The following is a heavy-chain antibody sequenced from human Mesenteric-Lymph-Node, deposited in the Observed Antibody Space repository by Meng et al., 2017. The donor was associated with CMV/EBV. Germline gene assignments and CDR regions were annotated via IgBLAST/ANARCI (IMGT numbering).Heavy chain of an antibody. CDR3: AREGGSTSPAYFDY. Sequence: GESLKISCAASGFTFSTYAMSWVRQAPGKGLEWVSALSGNGGYTYYADSVKGRFTISRDNAKNSLYLQMNSLRAEDTAVYYCAREGGSTSPAYFDYWGQGTLVTVSS. V-gene: IGHV3-21*01. D-gene: IGHD2-2*01. CDR2: LSGNGGYT. CDR1: GFTFSTYA. J-gene: IGHJ4*02.